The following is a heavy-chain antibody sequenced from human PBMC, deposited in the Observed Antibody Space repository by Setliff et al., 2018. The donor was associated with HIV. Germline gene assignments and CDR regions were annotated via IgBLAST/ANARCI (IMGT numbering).Heavy chain of an antibody. CDR1: GFTLTELS. CDR3: TTGLPLFCSGGSCLFDF. V-gene: IGHV1-24*01. J-gene: IGHJ4*02. D-gene: IGHD2-15*01. Sequence: SVKVSCKVSGFTLTELSMHWVRQAPGKGLEWMGSFNPEDGKTIYAQKFQGRVTMIEDTSTDTAYMELSSLRSEDTAVYYCTTGLPLFCSGGSCLFDFWGQGTLVTVSS. CDR2: FNPEDGKT.